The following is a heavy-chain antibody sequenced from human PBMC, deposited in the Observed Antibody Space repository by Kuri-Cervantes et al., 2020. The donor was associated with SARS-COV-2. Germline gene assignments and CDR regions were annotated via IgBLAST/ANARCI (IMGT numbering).Heavy chain of an antibody. CDR1: GFTFSSYS. D-gene: IGHD3-22*01. Sequence: GGSLRLSCAASGFTFSSYSMNWVRQAPGKGLEWVSYISSSSTTYYADSVKGRFTISRDNSKNTLYLQMNSLRAEDTAVYYCAKDLGGYVGYWGQGTLVTVSS. CDR3: AKDLGGYVGY. J-gene: IGHJ4*02. V-gene: IGHV3-48*01. CDR2: ISSSSTT.